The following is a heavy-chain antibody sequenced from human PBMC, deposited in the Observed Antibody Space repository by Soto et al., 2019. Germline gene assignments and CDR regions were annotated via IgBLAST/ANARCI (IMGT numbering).Heavy chain of an antibody. CDR2: ISYDGGNK. D-gene: IGHD7-27*01. CDR3: VGDLLTARDY. J-gene: IGHJ4*02. V-gene: IGHV3-30*03. Sequence: QVQLVESGGGVVQPGRSLRLSCAASGFTFSTYGMHWVRQAPGKGLEWVAVISYDGGNKYYADSVKGRFTISRDNSKNTLYLQMNSLRAEETAVYYCVGDLLTARDYWGQGTLVTVSS. CDR1: GFTFSTYG.